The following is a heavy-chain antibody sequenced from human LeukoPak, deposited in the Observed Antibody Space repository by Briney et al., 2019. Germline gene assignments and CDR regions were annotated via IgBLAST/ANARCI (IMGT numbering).Heavy chain of an antibody. D-gene: IGHD3-9*01. Sequence: PSETLSLTCAVYGGSFSGYYWSWIRQPPGKGLEWIGEINHSGSTNYNPSLKSRVTISVDPSKNQFSLKLSSVTAADTAVYYCARDGGRNYDILTGYYSASLSVWGQGTLVTVSS. CDR2: INHSGST. CDR1: GGSFSGYY. J-gene: IGHJ4*02. V-gene: IGHV4-34*01. CDR3: ARDGGRNYDILTGYYSASLSV.